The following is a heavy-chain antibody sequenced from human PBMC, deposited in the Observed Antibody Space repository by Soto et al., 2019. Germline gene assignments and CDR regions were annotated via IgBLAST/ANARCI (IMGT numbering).Heavy chain of an antibody. CDR3: AHSRICSGGSCYLNWFDP. V-gene: IGHV2-5*01. CDR1: GFSLSTRGVG. Sequence: SGPTLVNPTHTLTLTCTFSGFSLSTRGVGVGLIRQPPGKALECLALIYWNDDKRYSPSLKSRLTITKDTSKNQVVLTMTNMDPVDTATYYCAHSRICSGGSCYLNWFDPWGQGTLVTVSS. D-gene: IGHD2-15*01. CDR2: IYWNDDK. J-gene: IGHJ5*02.